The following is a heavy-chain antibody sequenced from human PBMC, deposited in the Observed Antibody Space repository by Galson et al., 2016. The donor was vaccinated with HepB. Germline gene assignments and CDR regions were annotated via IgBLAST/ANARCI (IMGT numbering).Heavy chain of an antibody. CDR3: ARRGSKEKGYFDL. D-gene: IGHD6-13*01. V-gene: IGHV3-74*01. J-gene: IGHJ2*01. CDR2: INSDGSST. CDR1: GFTFSSYW. Sequence: SLRLSCAASGFTFSSYWMHWVRQAPGKGLVWVSRINSDGSSTSYADSVKGRFTISRDNAKNTLCLQMNSLRAEDTAVYYCARRGSKEKGYFDLWGRGTLVTVSS.